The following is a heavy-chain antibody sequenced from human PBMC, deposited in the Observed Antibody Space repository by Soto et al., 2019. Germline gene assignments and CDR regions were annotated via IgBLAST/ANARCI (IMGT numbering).Heavy chain of an antibody. V-gene: IGHV3-20*01. D-gene: IGHD3-10*01. J-gene: IGHJ5*02. CDR3: ARWGSYYTPYNWFDP. CDR2: INWNGGST. Sequence: PGGSLRLSCAASGFAFDDYGMSWVRQAPGKGLEWVPGINWNGGSTGYADSVKGRFTISRDNAKNSLYLQMNSLRAEDTALYHCARWGSYYTPYNWFDPWGQGTLVTSPQ. CDR1: GFAFDDYG.